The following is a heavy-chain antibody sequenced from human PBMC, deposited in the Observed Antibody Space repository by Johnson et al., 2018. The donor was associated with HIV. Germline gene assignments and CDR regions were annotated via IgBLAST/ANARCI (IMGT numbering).Heavy chain of an antibody. CDR1: GITVNNNY. J-gene: IGHJ3*02. D-gene: IGHD4-23*01. CDR2: INWNGGSK. CDR3: AKVGATVITPRGEAFDI. Sequence: GQLVESGGGLVQSGEALRLSCAASGITVNNNYMSWVRRDPGKGLEWGSGINWNGGSKGYADSVKGRFTVPRENAKTSLYFQMNSLRAEDTAVYYCAKVGATVITPRGEAFDIWGQGTMVTVSS. V-gene: IGHV3-20*04.